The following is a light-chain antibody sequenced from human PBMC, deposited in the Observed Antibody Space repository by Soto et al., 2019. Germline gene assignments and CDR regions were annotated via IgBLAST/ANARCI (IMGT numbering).Light chain of an antibody. CDR3: QQYNSYPWT. CDR2: KAS. CDR1: QSISSW. V-gene: IGKV1-5*03. Sequence: DIQMTQSPSTLYGSVGDRVTITCRASQSISSWLAWYQQKPGKTPKVLIYKASSLESGVPSRFSGSGSGTEFTLTISSLQPDDFATYYCQQYNSYPWTFGQGTKVEIK. J-gene: IGKJ1*01.